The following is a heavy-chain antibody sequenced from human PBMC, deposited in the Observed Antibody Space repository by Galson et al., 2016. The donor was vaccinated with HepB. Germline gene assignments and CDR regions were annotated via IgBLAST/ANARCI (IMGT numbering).Heavy chain of an antibody. D-gene: IGHD3-16*01. V-gene: IGHV1-24*01. J-gene: IGHJ4*02. CDR1: GFPVTDLS. Sequence: CKVSGFPVTDLSIHWVRQAPGKGLEWMGGFELEDGETGHAQKFQGRVTMTEDTSTDTAYMELSRLTSGDTAVYYCVTEGGNWGQGVLVAVSS. CDR2: FELEDGET. CDR3: VTEGGN.